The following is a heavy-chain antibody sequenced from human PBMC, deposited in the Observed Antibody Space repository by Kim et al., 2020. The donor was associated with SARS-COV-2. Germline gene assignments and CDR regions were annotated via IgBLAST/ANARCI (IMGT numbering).Heavy chain of an antibody. J-gene: IGHJ1*01. V-gene: IGHV3-72*01. Sequence: ASVKGRFTLSGDDSKNSLYLQMNSLKTEDTAVYFCGRGFCSGGTCYSGDHWGQGTLVTVSS. D-gene: IGHD2-15*01. CDR3: GRGFCSGGTCYSGDH.